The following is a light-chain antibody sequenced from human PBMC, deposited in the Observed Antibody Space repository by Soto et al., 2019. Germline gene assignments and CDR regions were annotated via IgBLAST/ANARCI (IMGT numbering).Light chain of an antibody. J-gene: IGKJ1*01. V-gene: IGKV3-20*01. CDR2: GAS. CDR3: QQYGDSPWT. Sequence: EIVLTQSPGTLSLSPGERPTLSCRASQSVSSNYLAWYQQKPGQAPRLLIYGASSRATGIPDRFSGSGSGTDFTLTISRLEPEDFAVYYCQQYGDSPWTFGQGTEVEIK. CDR1: QSVSSNY.